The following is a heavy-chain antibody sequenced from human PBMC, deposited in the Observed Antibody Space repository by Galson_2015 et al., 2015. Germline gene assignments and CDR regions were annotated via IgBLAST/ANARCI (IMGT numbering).Heavy chain of an antibody. D-gene: IGHD3-3*01. Sequence: SLRLSCEASEFTFSSYYMSWVRPAPGQGLEWVSSISSTTTYIYYADSAKGRFTISSDNAKNSLYLQLNSLGDEDTAVYYCARQILDYDFWSGYYPTNFDYWGQGTLVTVSS. J-gene: IGHJ4*02. CDR1: EFTFSSYY. V-gene: IGHV3-21*01. CDR2: ISSTTTYI. CDR3: ARQILDYDFWSGYYPTNFDY.